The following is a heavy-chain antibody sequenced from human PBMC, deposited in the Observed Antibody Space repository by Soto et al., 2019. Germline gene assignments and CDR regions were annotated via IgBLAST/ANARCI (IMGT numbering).Heavy chain of an antibody. J-gene: IGHJ5*02. CDR3: ARSDWFDP. Sequence: EVQLLESGGGLVQPGGSLRLSCAASGFTFSSYAMSWVRQAPGKGLVWVSRIKSDGTMTMYADSVKGRFTISRDNAKNTLYLQMNSLREEDTAVYYCARSDWFDPWGQGTLVIVSS. V-gene: IGHV3-74*02. CDR1: GFTFSSYA. CDR2: IKSDGTMT.